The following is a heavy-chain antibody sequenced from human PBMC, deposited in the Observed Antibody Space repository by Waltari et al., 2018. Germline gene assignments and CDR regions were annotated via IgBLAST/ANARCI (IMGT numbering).Heavy chain of an antibody. CDR2: IYYSGST. V-gene: IGHV4-59*11. CDR1: GGSISSHY. CDR3: ARSAAIYYYYYGMDV. J-gene: IGHJ6*02. Sequence: QVQLQESGPGLVKPLETLSLTCTVSGGSISSHYWSWIRQPPGKGLEWIGYIYYSGSTNYNPSLKSRVTISVDTSKNQFSLKLSSVTAADTAVYYCARSAAIYYYYYGMDVWGQGTTVTVSS. D-gene: IGHD2-2*01.